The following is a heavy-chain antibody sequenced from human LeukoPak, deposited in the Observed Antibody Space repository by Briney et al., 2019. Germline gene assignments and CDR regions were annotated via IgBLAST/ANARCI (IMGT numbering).Heavy chain of an antibody. CDR2: IIPIFGTA. Sequence: GASVKVSCKASGGTFSSYAISWVRQAPGQGLEWMGGIIPIFGTANYAQKFQGRVTITADKSTSTAYMELSSLRSEDTAVYYCARGRGTPAAGPEPFDYWGQGTLVTVSS. J-gene: IGHJ4*02. CDR3: ARGRGTPAAGPEPFDY. D-gene: IGHD6-13*01. V-gene: IGHV1-69*06. CDR1: GGTFSSYA.